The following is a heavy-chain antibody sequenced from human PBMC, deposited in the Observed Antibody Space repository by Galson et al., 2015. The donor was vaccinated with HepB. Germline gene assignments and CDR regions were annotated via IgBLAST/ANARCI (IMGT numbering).Heavy chain of an antibody. CDR3: ARARYSTSPPDY. J-gene: IGHJ4*02. CDR2: ISTYNFNT. D-gene: IGHD1-26*01. Sequence: SCKASGYIFTTYGISWVRQAPGQGLEWMGWISTYNFNTNFAQRLQDRVTMTTDTATSTAYIELRSLGSGDTAVYYCARARYSTSPPDYWGQGTLVTVSS. CDR1: GYIFTTYG. V-gene: IGHV1-18*01.